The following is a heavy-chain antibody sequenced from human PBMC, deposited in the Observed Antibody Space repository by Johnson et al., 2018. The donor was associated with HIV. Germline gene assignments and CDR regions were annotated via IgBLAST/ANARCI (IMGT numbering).Heavy chain of an antibody. CDR1: GFTFSSYG. D-gene: IGHD3-22*01. Sequence: QVQLVESGGGVVQPGRSLRLSCAASGFTFSSYGMHWVRQAPGKGLEWVAVIWYDGNNKYYADSVKGRFTISRDNSKNTLYLQMNSLRAEDTAVYYCATYYDNSGYTLWGNAFDMWGQGTLVTVSS. V-gene: IGHV3-33*01. CDR3: ATYYDNSGYTLWGNAFDM. CDR2: IWYDGNNK. J-gene: IGHJ3*02.